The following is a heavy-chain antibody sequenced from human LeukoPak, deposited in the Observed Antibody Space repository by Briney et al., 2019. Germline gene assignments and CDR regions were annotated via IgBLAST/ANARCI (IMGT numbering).Heavy chain of an antibody. D-gene: IGHD4-17*01. Sequence: GGSLRLSCTASGFTFSDYAMSWVRQAPGKGLEWVLVITGSGGTRKSADFVEGRFAISRDSSKNTLFLELNSLRAYDTAVDYCAKETVRAAYNWFDSWGQGTLVFVSS. CDR1: GFTFSDYA. J-gene: IGHJ5*01. CDR2: ITGSGGTR. V-gene: IGHV3-23*01. CDR3: AKETVRAAYNWFDS.